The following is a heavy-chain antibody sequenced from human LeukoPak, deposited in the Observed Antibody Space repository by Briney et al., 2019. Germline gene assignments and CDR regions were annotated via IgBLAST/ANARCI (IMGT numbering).Heavy chain of an antibody. CDR2: IYYSGST. D-gene: IGHD6-19*01. V-gene: IGHV4-59*12. CDR3: ARDEGSGWYAY. CDR1: GGSISSYY. J-gene: IGHJ4*02. Sequence: SETLSLTCTVSGGSISSYYWSWIRQPPGKGREWIGYIYYSGSTNYNPSLKSRVTMSGDTSKNLFSLRLTSVTAADTAIYYCARDEGSGWYAYWGQGTLVTVSS.